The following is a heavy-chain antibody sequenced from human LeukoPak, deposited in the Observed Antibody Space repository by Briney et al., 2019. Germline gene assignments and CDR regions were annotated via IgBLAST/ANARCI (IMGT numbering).Heavy chain of an antibody. CDR3: AKSRSEWFGSYDAFDI. CDR1: GFTFSSYE. J-gene: IGHJ3*02. V-gene: IGHV3-7*03. Sequence: GGSLRLSCAASGFTFSSYEMNWVRQAPGKGLEWVANIKQDGSEKYYVDSVKGRFTISRDNAKNSLYLQMNSLKTEDTALYYCAKSRSEWFGSYDAFDIWGQGTMVTVSS. D-gene: IGHD3-10*01. CDR2: IKQDGSEK.